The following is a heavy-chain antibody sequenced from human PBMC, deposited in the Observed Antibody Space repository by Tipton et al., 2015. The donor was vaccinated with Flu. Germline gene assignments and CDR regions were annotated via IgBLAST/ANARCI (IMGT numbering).Heavy chain of an antibody. Sequence: TLSLTCTVSGGSISSDYWGWIRQPPGKGLEWIGSIYYSGSTYYNPSLKSRVTISVDTSKNQFSLKLSSVTAADTAVYYCARFEWRHAFDSWGQGTMVTVSS. V-gene: IGHV4-39*07. D-gene: IGHD3-3*01. CDR3: ARFEWRHAFDS. J-gene: IGHJ3*02. CDR1: GGSISSDY. CDR2: IYYSGST.